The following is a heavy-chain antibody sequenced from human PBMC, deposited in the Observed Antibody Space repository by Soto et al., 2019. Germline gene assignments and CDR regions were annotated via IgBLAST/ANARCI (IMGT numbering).Heavy chain of an antibody. CDR3: TREYSGSYYDYFDY. Sequence: LRLSCTASGFTFGDYAMSLFRQAPWKGLEWVGFIRSKAYGGTTEYAASVKGRFTISRDDSKSIAYLQMNSLKTEDTAVYYCTREYSGSYYDYFDYWGQGTLVTVSS. D-gene: IGHD1-26*01. V-gene: IGHV3-49*03. J-gene: IGHJ4*02. CDR2: IRSKAYGGTT. CDR1: GFTFGDYA.